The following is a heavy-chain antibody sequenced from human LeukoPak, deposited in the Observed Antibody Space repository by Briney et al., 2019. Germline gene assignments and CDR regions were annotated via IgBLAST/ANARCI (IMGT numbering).Heavy chain of an antibody. CDR2: IYHSGST. Sequence: SETLSLTCTVSGGSISSSSYYWGWVRQPPGKGLEWIGEIYHSGSTNYNPSLKSRVTISVDKSKNQFSLKLSSVTAADTAVYYCARDYPALDYWGQGTLVTVSS. CDR1: GGSISSSSYY. V-gene: IGHV4-39*07. D-gene: IGHD3-16*02. J-gene: IGHJ4*02. CDR3: ARDYPALDY.